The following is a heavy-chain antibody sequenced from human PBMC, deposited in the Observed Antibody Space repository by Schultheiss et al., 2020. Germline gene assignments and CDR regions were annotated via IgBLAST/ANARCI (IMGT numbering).Heavy chain of an antibody. CDR2: ISYDGSNK. Sequence: SLKISCAASGFTFSSYGMHWVRQAPGKGLEWVAVISYDGSNKYYADSVKGRFTISRDNSKNTLYLQMNSLRAEDTAVYYCVKGAWYASTNDGYWGQGTLVTVSS. CDR1: GFTFSSYG. V-gene: IGHV3-30*18. CDR3: VKGAWYASTNDGY. D-gene: IGHD5/OR15-5a*01. J-gene: IGHJ4*02.